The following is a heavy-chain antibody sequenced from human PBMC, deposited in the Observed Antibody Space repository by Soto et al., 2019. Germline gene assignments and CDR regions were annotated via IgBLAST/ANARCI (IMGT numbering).Heavy chain of an antibody. D-gene: IGHD2-2*01. CDR3: AREECSSTSCYSRYYYGMDV. J-gene: IGHJ6*02. V-gene: IGHV1-2*02. CDR1: GYTLTGYY. Sequence: GASVKVSCKASGYTLTGYYMHWVRRAPGQGLGWMGWINPNSGGTNYAQKFQGRVTMTRDTSISTAYMELSRLRSDDTAVYYCAREECSSTSCYSRYYYGMDVWGQGTTVTVSS. CDR2: INPNSGGT.